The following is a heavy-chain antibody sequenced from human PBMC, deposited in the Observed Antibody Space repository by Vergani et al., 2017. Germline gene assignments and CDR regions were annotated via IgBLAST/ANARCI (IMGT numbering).Heavy chain of an antibody. CDR2: IRYDGSNK. V-gene: IGHV3-30*02. CDR3: AKRSGYYLNWFDP. CDR1: GFTFNRYG. D-gene: IGHD3-22*01. Sequence: QVQLVQSGGGVVQPGGSLRLSCVASGFTFNRYGMQWVRQAPGKGLEWVAFIRYDGSNKYYADSVKGRFTISRDNSKNTLYLQMNSLRAEDTAVYYCAKRSGYYLNWFDPWGQGTLVTVSS. J-gene: IGHJ5*02.